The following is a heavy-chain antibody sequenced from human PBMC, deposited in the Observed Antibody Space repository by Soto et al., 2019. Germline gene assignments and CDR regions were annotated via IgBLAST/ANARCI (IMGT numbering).Heavy chain of an antibody. CDR3: ARDRGEGFTPWDFDY. J-gene: IGHJ4*02. Sequence: QVQLQESGPGLVKPSQTLSLTCTVSGGSISSGGYCWSWIRQHPGKGLEWIGYIYYSGSTYYNPSLKSRVTISVDTSKNQFSLKLSSVTAADTAVYYCARDRGEGFTPWDFDYWGQGTLVTVSS. D-gene: IGHD3-10*01. CDR1: GGSISSGGYC. CDR2: IYYSGST. V-gene: IGHV4-31*03.